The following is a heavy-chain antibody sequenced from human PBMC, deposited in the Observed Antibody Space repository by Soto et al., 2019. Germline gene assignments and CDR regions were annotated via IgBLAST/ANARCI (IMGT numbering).Heavy chain of an antibody. J-gene: IGHJ6*03. CDR2: IWYDGSNK. Sequence: GGSLRLSCAASGFTFSSYGMHWVRQAPGKGLEWVAVIWYDGSNKYYADSVKGRFTISRDNSKNTLYLQMNSLRAEDTAVYYCARGPDREWLRFDYYYYMDVWGKGTTVTVSS. D-gene: IGHD5-12*01. CDR3: ARGPDREWLRFDYYYYMDV. CDR1: GFTFSSYG. V-gene: IGHV3-33*01.